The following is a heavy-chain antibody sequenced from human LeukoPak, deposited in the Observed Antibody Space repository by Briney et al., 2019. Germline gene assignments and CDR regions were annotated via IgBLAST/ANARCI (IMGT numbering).Heavy chain of an antibody. D-gene: IGHD5-18*01. CDR3: ARYVDTAMVRRRYYFDY. CDR2: IYYSGST. J-gene: IGHJ4*02. V-gene: IGHV4-39*01. Sequence: PSETLSLTCTVSGGSISSSSYYWGWIRQPPGKGLEWIGSIYYSGSTYYNPSLKSRVTISVDTSKNRFSLKLSSVTAAGTAVYYCARYVDTAMVRRRYYFDYWGQGTLVTVSS. CDR1: GGSISSSSYY.